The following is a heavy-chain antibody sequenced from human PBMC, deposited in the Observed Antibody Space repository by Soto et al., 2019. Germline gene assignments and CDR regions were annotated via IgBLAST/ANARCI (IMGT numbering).Heavy chain of an antibody. Sequence: QVQLVQSGAEVKKPGASVKVSCKASGYTFTSYGISWVRQAPGQGLEWMGWISAYTGNTNYAQKLQGRVTMTTDTSTSTAYMELRSLRSDDTAVYYCARVFYYYDSSGYYSFDYWGQGTLVTVSS. D-gene: IGHD3-22*01. CDR3: ARVFYYYDSSGYYSFDY. CDR1: GYTFTSYG. CDR2: ISAYTGNT. V-gene: IGHV1-18*01. J-gene: IGHJ4*02.